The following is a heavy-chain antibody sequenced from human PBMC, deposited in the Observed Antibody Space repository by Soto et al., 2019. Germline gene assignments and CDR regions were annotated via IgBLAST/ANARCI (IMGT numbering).Heavy chain of an antibody. CDR2: ISADTDRT. D-gene: IGHD2-15*01. V-gene: IGHV3-23*01. CDR3: ARVGSRYCSGGSCYSGYYFDY. J-gene: IGHJ4*02. CDR1: GFTFSSYA. Sequence: EVQLLESGGGLVQPGGSLRLSCAASGFTFSSYATSWVRQAPGKGLEWVSTISADTDRTYYADSVKGRFTISRDNSKNTRSLQMNSLRAEDTAVYYCARVGSRYCSGGSCYSGYYFDYWGQGTLVTVSS.